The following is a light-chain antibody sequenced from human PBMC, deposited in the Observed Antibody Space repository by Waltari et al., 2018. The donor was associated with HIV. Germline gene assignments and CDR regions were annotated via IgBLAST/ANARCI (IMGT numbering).Light chain of an antibody. Sequence: AIQLTQSPSSLSACVGDRVTITCRTSQDISSALAWYQQKPGKAPKVLIYDASKLKSGVPSRFSGSGSGTDFSLTVSSLQPEDFATYYCQQFYTYPLTFGGGTKVEIK. CDR2: DAS. CDR1: QDISSA. V-gene: IGKV1-13*02. J-gene: IGKJ4*01. CDR3: QQFYTYPLT.